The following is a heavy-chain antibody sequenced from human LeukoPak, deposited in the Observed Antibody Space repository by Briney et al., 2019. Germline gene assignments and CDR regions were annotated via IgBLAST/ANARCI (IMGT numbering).Heavy chain of an antibody. J-gene: IGHJ6*03. V-gene: IGHV3-74*01. CDR1: GFTFSSYW. CDR2: INSDGSST. Sequence: GGSLRLSCAASGFTFSSYWMHWVRQAPGKGLVWVSRINSDGSSTSYADSVKGRFTISRDNAKNTLYLQMNSLRAEDTAVYYCARANIVVVPAATIEYYYHYMDVWGKGTTVTVSS. CDR3: ARANIVVVPAATIEYYYHYMDV. D-gene: IGHD2-2*01.